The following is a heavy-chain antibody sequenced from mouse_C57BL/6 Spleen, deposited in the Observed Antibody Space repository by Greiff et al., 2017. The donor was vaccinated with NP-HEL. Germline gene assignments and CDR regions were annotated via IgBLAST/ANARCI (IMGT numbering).Heavy chain of an antibody. CDR3: TKRFHYYFDY. CDR1: GYTFTDYE. J-gene: IGHJ2*01. Sequence: VQLQQSGAELVRPGASVTLSCKASGYTFTDYEMHWVKQTPVHGLEWIGAIDPETGGTAYNQKFKGKAILTADKSSSTAYMELRSLTSEDSAVYYCTKRFHYYFDYWGQGTTLTVSS. V-gene: IGHV1-15*01. CDR2: IDPETGGT.